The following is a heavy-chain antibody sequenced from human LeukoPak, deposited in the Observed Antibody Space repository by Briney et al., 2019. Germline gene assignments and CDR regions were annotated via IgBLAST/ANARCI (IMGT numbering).Heavy chain of an antibody. J-gene: IGHJ4*02. Sequence: GQSLRLSCTPSGFIFGDYNMNWVRQAPGKGLEWVGYIRAKIHDGTTDFAASVKVRFTISRDDSKIIAYLQMTSLQSEDTAVYYCSRGQKDPYGPEFDYWGQGTLVTVSS. CDR1: GFIFGDYN. V-gene: IGHV3-49*04. CDR3: SRGQKDPYGPEFDY. D-gene: IGHD3-10*01. CDR2: IRAKIHDGTT.